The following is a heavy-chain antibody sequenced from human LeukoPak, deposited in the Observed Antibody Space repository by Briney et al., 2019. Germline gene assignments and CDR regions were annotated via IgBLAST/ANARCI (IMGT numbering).Heavy chain of an antibody. CDR1: GDSVRNDFYY. V-gene: IGHV4-39*01. D-gene: IGHD2-2*01. CDR2: SSHAGNT. J-gene: IGHJ4*02. CDR3: ARHNAPRRVGFDF. Sequence: PSETLSPTCSVSGDSVRNDFYYWGWIRQPPGKGLEWVACSSHAGNTWYNPSLESRLSISVDTSKNQFSLKFSSVTAADTALYWCARHNAPRRVGFDFWGQGILVTVSS.